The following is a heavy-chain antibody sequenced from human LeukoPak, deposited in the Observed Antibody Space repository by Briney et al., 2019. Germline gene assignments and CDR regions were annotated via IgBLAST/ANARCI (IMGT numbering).Heavy chain of an antibody. CDR1: GGSFSGYY. CDR2: INHSGST. D-gene: IGHD6-19*01. CDR3: ARSVDDSSGWYYFDY. J-gene: IGHJ4*02. Sequence: SETLSLTCAVYGGSFSGYYWSWIRQPPGKGLEWIGEINHSGSTNYNPSLKSRVTISVDTSKNQFSLKLSSVTAADTAVYYCARSVDDSSGWYYFDYWGQGTLVTVSS. V-gene: IGHV4-34*01.